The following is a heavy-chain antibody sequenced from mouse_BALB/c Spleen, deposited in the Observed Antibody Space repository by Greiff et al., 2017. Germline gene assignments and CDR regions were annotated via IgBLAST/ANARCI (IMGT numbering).Heavy chain of an antibody. CDR3: ARTQLDYYAMDY. V-gene: IGHV1S81*02. D-gene: IGHD4-1*02. J-gene: IGHJ4*01. CDR2: INPSNGRT. Sequence: QVQLQQSGAELVKPGASVKLSCKASGYTFTSYWMHWVKQRPGQGLEWIGEINPSNGRTNYNEKFKSKATLTVDKSSSTAYMQLSSLTSEDSAVYYCARTQLDYYAMDYWGQGTSVTVSS. CDR1: GYTFTSYW.